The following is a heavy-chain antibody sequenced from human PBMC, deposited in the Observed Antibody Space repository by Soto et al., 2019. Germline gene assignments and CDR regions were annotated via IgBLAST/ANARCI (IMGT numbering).Heavy chain of an antibody. Sequence: PGGSLRLSCAASGFTFSSYSMNWVRQAPGKGLEWVSYISSSSSTIYYADSVKGRFTISRDNAKNTLYLQMNSLRAEDTAVYYCAKDQYDFWSGPHPYYYYYMDVWGKGTTVTVSS. J-gene: IGHJ6*03. V-gene: IGHV3-48*01. CDR1: GFTFSSYS. CDR2: ISSSSSTI. CDR3: AKDQYDFWSGPHPYYYYYMDV. D-gene: IGHD3-3*01.